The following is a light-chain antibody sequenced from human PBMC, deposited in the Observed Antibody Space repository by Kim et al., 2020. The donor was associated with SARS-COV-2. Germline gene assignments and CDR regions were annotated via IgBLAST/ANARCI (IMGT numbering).Light chain of an antibody. CDR3: CSYAGSYTVI. CDR1: SNDVGGFDY. J-gene: IGLJ2*01. V-gene: IGLV2-11*01. Sequence: GQSVTISCTGTSNDVGGFDYVSWYQQNPGKAPKLMIYDVSERPSGVPDRFSGSKSGNTASLTISGLQAEDEADYYCCSYAGSYTVIFGGGTQLTVL. CDR2: DVS.